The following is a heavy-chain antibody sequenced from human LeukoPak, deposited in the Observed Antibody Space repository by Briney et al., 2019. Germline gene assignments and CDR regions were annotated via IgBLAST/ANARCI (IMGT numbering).Heavy chain of an antibody. Sequence: GGSLRLSCAGSGFTFNSYWMVWVRQTPGKALEWVTNIKHDGSEKYYVDSVEGRFTISRDNAKNSLFLQMNSLRAEDTAAYYCARDSGHTGYDLLDYWGQGTLVTVSS. CDR3: ARDSGHTGYDLLDY. D-gene: IGHD5-12*01. CDR1: GFTFNSYW. CDR2: IKHDGSEK. J-gene: IGHJ4*02. V-gene: IGHV3-7*01.